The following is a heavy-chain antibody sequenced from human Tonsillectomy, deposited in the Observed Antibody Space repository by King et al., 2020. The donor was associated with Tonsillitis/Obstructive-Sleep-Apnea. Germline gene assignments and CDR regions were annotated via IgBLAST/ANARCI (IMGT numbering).Heavy chain of an antibody. Sequence: VQLVESGAEVKKPGASVKVSCKVSGYTLTELSMHWVRQAPGKGLEWMGGFDPEDGETIYPQKFQGRVTMTEDTSTDTAYMGLSSLRSVDTAVYYCATVSSAGGAYYFDYWGQGTLVTVSS. J-gene: IGHJ4*02. CDR1: GYTLTELS. D-gene: IGHD6-25*01. CDR2: FDPEDGET. V-gene: IGHV1-24*01. CDR3: ATVSSAGGAYYFDY.